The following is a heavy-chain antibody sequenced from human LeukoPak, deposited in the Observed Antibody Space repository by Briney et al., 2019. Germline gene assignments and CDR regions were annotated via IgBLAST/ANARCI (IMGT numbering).Heavy chain of an antibody. CDR1: EFTFSRNW. CDR3: ARDRDGSRDAFDV. V-gene: IGHV3-7*01. CDR2: INEDGTVK. Sequence: PGGSLRLSCESSEFTFSRNWMSWVRQAPGKGLEYVANINEDGTVKYYPDSVRGRFTISRDNAKNSVFLHMNSLKAEDTALYYCARDRDGSRDAFDVWGQGTLVTVSS. D-gene: IGHD5-24*01. J-gene: IGHJ3*01.